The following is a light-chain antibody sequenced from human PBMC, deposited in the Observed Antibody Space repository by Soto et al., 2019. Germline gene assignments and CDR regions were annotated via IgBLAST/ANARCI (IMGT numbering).Light chain of an antibody. J-gene: IGLJ3*02. CDR3: RSYTTSSTQV. V-gene: IGLV2-14*01. Sequence: QSALTQPASVSGSPGQSITISCTGTSSDIGTYNYVSWYQQHPGKVPKLMIYEVSNRPSGVSNRFSGSKSGNTASLAISGLQADDEADYYCRSYTTSSTQVFGGGTKLTVL. CDR1: SSDIGTYNY. CDR2: EVS.